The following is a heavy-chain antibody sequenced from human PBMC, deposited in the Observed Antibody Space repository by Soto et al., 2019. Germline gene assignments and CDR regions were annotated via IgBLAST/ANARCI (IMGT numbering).Heavy chain of an antibody. CDR1: GYTFTSYW. CDR2: IYPGDSDT. D-gene: IGHD2-2*01. J-gene: IGHJ6*02. Sequence: GESLKISCNGSGYTFTSYWICWVRQMPWKGLEWMGIIYPGDSDTRYSPSFQGQVTISADKSISTAYLQWSSLKASDTAMYYCARHIPAAGDYYGMDVWGQGTTVTVSS. V-gene: IGHV5-51*01. CDR3: ARHIPAAGDYYGMDV.